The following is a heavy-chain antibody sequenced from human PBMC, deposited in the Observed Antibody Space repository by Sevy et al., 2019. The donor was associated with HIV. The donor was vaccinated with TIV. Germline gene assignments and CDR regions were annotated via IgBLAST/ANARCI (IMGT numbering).Heavy chain of an antibody. J-gene: IGHJ6*02. Sequence: GGSLRLSCAASGFTFSLYAMTWVRQPPGKGLQWVSVISGSGGSTYYADSVKGRFTISRDNSTNTMYLQMNSRRAEDTAVYYCARRHHFGVVIPTGVMDVWGQGTTVTVSS. D-gene: IGHD3-3*01. CDR1: GFTFSLYA. CDR3: ARRHHFGVVIPTGVMDV. V-gene: IGHV3-23*01. CDR2: ISGSGGST.